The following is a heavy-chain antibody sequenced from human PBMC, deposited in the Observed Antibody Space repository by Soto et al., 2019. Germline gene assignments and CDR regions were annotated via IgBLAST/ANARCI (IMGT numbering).Heavy chain of an antibody. V-gene: IGHV1-69*01. CDR1: GGTFSTHP. Sequence: QVQLVQSGSEMKKPGSSVKVSCEASGGTFSTHPFSWVRQAPGQGLEWMGGIIPIFHAPDYAQKFQGRATITAYESTSAVFLERQSLNSADTDVYYCAVFRKKTAVVTLKHLYLHSGLDVWGQGTTVTVSS. CDR2: IIPIFHAP. J-gene: IGHJ6*02. CDR3: AVFRKKTAVVTLKHLYLHSGLDV. D-gene: IGHD2-21*02.